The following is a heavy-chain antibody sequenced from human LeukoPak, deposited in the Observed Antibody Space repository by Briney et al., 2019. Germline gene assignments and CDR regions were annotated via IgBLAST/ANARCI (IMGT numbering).Heavy chain of an antibody. CDR2: ISAYNGDT. J-gene: IGHJ6*02. CDR1: GGTFSSYA. Sequence: ASVKVSCKASGGTFSSYAISGVRQAPGQGLEWMGWISAYNGDTIRAQKLQGRVTMTTDTSTSTAYMELRSLRSDDTAVYYCARDGSTIFGVVIIGYGMDVWGQGTTVTVSS. D-gene: IGHD3-3*01. CDR3: ARDGSTIFGVVIIGYGMDV. V-gene: IGHV1-18*01.